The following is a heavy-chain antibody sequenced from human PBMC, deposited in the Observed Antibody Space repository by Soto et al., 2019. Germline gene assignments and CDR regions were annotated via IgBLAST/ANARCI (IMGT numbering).Heavy chain of an antibody. J-gene: IGHJ4*02. Sequence: GGSLRLSCAASGFTFSSYAMSWVRQAPGKGLEWVSAISGSGGSTDYADSVKGRFTISRDNSKNTLYLQMNSLRAEDTAVYYCAKDGLRYSSSWHYFDYWGQGTLVTVSS. CDR1: GFTFSSYA. CDR2: ISGSGGST. D-gene: IGHD6-13*01. V-gene: IGHV3-23*01. CDR3: AKDGLRYSSSWHYFDY.